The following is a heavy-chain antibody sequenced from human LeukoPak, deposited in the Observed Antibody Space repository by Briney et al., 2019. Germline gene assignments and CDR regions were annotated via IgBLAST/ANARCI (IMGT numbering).Heavy chain of an antibody. J-gene: IGHJ4*02. D-gene: IGHD3-22*01. CDR2: ISYDGSNK. CDR1: GFTFSSYA. CDR3: ARDGHYYYDSSGYQDY. Sequence: PGRSLRLSCVASGFTFSSYAMHWVRQAPGKGLEWVAVISYDGSNKYYADSVKGRFTISRDNSKNTLYLQMNSLRAEDTAVYYCARDGHYYYDSSGYQDYWGQGTLVTVSS. V-gene: IGHV3-30-3*01.